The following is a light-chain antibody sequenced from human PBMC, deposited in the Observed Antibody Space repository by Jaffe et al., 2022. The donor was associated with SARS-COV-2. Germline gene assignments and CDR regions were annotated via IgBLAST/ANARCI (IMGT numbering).Light chain of an antibody. V-gene: IGKV3-20*01. CDR1: QRVSSNY. CDR3: QQYVSTRGT. Sequence: ELVLTQSPGTLSLSPGETATLSCRASQRVSSNYLAWYQQTPGRAPRLLIYSASNRATGIPERFTGSGSGTDFTLTISRLEPEDFAVYYCQQYVSTRGTFGQGTRLEI. CDR2: SAS. J-gene: IGKJ2*01.